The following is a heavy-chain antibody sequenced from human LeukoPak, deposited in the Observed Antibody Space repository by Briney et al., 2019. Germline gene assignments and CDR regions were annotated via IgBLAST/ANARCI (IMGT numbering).Heavy chain of an antibody. CDR2: FIPIFGTA. CDR1: GGTFNTYA. D-gene: IGHD1-7*01. Sequence: SVKVSCKASGGTFNTYAISWVRQAPGQGLEWMGRFIPIFGTANYAQKFQGRVSITTDESTSTAYMQLSSLRSEDTAMYYCAKDLGITGTYDNHCFDYWGQGTLVTVSS. J-gene: IGHJ4*02. V-gene: IGHV1-69*05. CDR3: AKDLGITGTYDNHCFDY.